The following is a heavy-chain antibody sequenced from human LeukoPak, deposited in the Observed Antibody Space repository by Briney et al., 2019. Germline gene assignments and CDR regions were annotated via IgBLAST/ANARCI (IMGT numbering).Heavy chain of an antibody. CDR1: GGSIRSFS. CDR3: ARARAAVTGGTEWYFDL. Sequence: SETLSLTCTVSGGSIRSFSWSWIRQPPGRGLEWVGNFYLTGSTDYNSSLKSRVTLSVDTSRSQFSLELTSVTAADTAVYYCARARAAVTGGTEWYFDLWGRGTLVSVTS. D-gene: IGHD6-19*01. J-gene: IGHJ2*01. V-gene: IGHV4-4*09. CDR2: FYLTGST.